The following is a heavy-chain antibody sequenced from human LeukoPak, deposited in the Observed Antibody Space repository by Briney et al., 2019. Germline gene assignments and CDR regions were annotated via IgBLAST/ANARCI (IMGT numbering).Heavy chain of an antibody. V-gene: IGHV1-2*02. CDR3: ARVDGHGTTGLYNWFDP. D-gene: IGHD1-1*01. CDR1: GYTFTGYY. Sequence: ASVKVSCKASGYTFTGYYMHWVRQAPGQGLEWMGWINPNSGGTNYAQKFQGRVTMTRDTSISTAYMELSRLRSDDTAVYYCARVDGHGTTGLYNWFDPWGQGTLVTVSS. J-gene: IGHJ5*02. CDR2: INPNSGGT.